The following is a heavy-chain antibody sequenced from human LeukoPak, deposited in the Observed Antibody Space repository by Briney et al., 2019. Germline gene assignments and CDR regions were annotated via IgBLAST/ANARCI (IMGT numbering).Heavy chain of an antibody. Sequence: SETLSLTCTVSGGSINSYYWSWIRQPPGKGLQWIGCIHYSGSTNYNPSLKSRVTISVDTSKNQFSLKLSSVTAADTAVYCARTTMVRGTYYMDVWGKGTTVTISS. CDR2: IHYSGST. CDR3: ARTTMVRGTYYMDV. CDR1: GGSINSYY. D-gene: IGHD3-10*01. J-gene: IGHJ6*03. V-gene: IGHV4-59*01.